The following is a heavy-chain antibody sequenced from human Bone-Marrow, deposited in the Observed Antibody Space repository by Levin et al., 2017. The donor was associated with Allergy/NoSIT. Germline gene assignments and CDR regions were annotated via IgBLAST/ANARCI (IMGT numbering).Heavy chain of an antibody. CDR1: GNTFSANY. CDR3: ATRGAVLGNYYYGMDV. V-gene: IGHV1-46*01. D-gene: IGHD6-19*01. J-gene: IGHJ6*02. Sequence: ASVKVSCKASGNTFSANYMHWLRQAPGQGLEWMGIINPGGYSTSYSGNFRGRITMTKDTSTNTVYMELRSLTSGDTAVYYCATRGAVLGNYYYGMDVWGQGTTVSVSS. CDR2: INPGGYST.